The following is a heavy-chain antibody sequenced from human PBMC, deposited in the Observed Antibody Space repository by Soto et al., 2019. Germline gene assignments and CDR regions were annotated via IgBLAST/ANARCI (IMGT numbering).Heavy chain of an antibody. V-gene: IGHV4-4*07. CDR2: IYATGTT. Sequence: SENLSLSSTDSGSSIRGFYWSWIRKSAGKGLEWIGRIYATGTTDYNPSLKSRVMMSVDTSKKQFSLKLRSVTAADTAVYYCVRDGTKTLRDWFDPWGQGISVTVSS. D-gene: IGHD1-1*01. CDR3: VRDGTKTLRDWFDP. CDR1: GSSIRGFY. J-gene: IGHJ5*02.